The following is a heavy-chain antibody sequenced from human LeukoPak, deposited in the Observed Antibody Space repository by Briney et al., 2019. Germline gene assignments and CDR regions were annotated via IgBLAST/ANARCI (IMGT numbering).Heavy chain of an antibody. D-gene: IGHD3-10*01. CDR3: ARGRAGNYYNHNDY. Sequence: GGSLRLSCAASGFTISGYWMHWVRQAPGKGLVWVSRINGDGSITAYADSVKGRFTISRDNAKNTLYLQMNSLRAEDAAVYYCARGRAGNYYNHNDYWGQGTLVTVSS. J-gene: IGHJ4*02. CDR2: INGDGSIT. V-gene: IGHV3-74*01. CDR1: GFTISGYW.